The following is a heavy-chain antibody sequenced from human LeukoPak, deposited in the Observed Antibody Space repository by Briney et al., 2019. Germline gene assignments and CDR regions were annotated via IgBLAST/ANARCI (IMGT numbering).Heavy chain of an antibody. CDR2: IYTIVST. Sequence: SETLSLTCTVSGGSISSYYWSWIRQPAGKGLEWIGRIYTIVSTNYNPSLKSRVTMSVDTSKNQFSLKLSSVTAAGTAVYYCARESTMRGALAIWGQGTMVTVYS. J-gene: IGHJ3*02. CDR1: GGSISSYY. D-gene: IGHD3-22*01. V-gene: IGHV4-4*07. CDR3: ARESTMRGALAI.